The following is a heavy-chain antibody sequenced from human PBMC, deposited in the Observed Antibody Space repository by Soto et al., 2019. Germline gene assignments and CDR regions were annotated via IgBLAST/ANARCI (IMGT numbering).Heavy chain of an antibody. CDR3: ARDVGVEPQLLYGGGGRPNGVDP. J-gene: IGHJ5*02. V-gene: IGHV1-69*01. CDR1: GGTFRSYA. Sequence: QVQLVQSGAEVKKPGSSVKVSCKASGGTFRSYAISWVRQAPGQGLEWMGGIIPIFGTTNYAQKLQGRVTNTADESTSTAYMELSSLRYEDTAVYYCARDVGVEPQLLYGGGGRPNGVDPWGQGTLVTVSS. D-gene: IGHD2-2*02. CDR2: IIPIFGTT.